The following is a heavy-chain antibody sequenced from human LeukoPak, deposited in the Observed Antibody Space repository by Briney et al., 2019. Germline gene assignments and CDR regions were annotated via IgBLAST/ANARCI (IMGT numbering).Heavy chain of an antibody. Sequence: SETLSLTCAVYGGSFSGYYWSWIRQPPGKGQEWIGEINHSGSTNYNPSLKSRVTISVDTSKNQFSLKLSSVTAADTAVYYCARASSLDYGSGSFDYWGQGTLVTVSS. V-gene: IGHV4-34*01. CDR1: GGSFSGYY. J-gene: IGHJ4*02. CDR2: INHSGST. D-gene: IGHD3-10*01. CDR3: ARASSLDYGSGSFDY.